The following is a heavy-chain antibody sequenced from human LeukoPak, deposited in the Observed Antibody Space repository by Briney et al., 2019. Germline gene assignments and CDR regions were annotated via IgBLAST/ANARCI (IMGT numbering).Heavy chain of an antibody. CDR2: ISSNGGST. J-gene: IGHJ6*02. CDR3: ARAEGIAVGDTYYYYYYGMDV. D-gene: IGHD6-19*01. Sequence: GGSLRLSCAASGFTFSSYAMHWVRQAPGKGLEYVSAISSNGGSTYYANSVKGRFTISRDNSKNTLYLQMSSLRAEDMAVYYCARAEGIAVGDTYYYYYYGMDVWGQGTTVTVSS. CDR1: GFTFSSYA. V-gene: IGHV3-64*01.